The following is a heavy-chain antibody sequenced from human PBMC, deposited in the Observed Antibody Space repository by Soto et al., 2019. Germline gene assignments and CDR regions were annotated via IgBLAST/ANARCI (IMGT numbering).Heavy chain of an antibody. V-gene: IGHV3-30-3*01. D-gene: IGHD3-10*01. Sequence: QVQLVESGGGVVQPGRSLRLSCAASGFTFSSYAMHWVRQAPGKGLEWVAVISYDGSNKYYADSVKGRFTISRDNSKNTLYLQRNSLRAEDTAVYYCARDRITMVRGLRPYYYYGMDVWCQGTTVTVSS. J-gene: IGHJ6*02. CDR2: ISYDGSNK. CDR1: GFTFSSYA. CDR3: ARDRITMVRGLRPYYYYGMDV.